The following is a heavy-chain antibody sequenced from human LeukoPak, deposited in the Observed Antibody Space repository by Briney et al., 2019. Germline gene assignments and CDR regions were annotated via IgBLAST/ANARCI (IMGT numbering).Heavy chain of an antibody. CDR3: AREIAVAGIGDY. J-gene: IGHJ4*02. V-gene: IGHV3-30*04. CDR2: ISYDGSNK. Sequence: PGGSLRLSCAASGFTFSSYAMHWVRQAPGKGLEWVAVISYDGSNKYYADSVKGRFTISRDNSKNTLYLQMNSLRAEDTAVYYCAREIAVAGIGDYWGQGTLVTVSS. D-gene: IGHD6-19*01. CDR1: GFTFSSYA.